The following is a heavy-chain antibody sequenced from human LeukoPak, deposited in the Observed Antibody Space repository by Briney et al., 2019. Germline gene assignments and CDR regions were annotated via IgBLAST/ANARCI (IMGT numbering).Heavy chain of an antibody. CDR3: AKGVGDYGGPGWFDP. Sequence: GGSLRLSCAASGFTFSSYAMGWVRQAPGKGLEWVSAISGSGGSTYYADSVKGRFTISRDNSKNTLYLQMNSLRAEDTAVYYCAKGVGDYGGPGWFDPWGQGTLVTVSS. J-gene: IGHJ5*02. V-gene: IGHV3-23*01. CDR1: GFTFSSYA. CDR2: ISGSGGST. D-gene: IGHD4-23*01.